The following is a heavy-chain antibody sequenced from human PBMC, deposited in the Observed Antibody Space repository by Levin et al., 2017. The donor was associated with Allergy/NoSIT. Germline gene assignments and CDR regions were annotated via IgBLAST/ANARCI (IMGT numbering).Heavy chain of an antibody. CDR2: IWYDGSNK. J-gene: IGHJ4*02. CDR1: GFTFSSYG. Sequence: GESLKISCAASGFTFSSYGMHWVRQAPGKGLEWVAVIWYDGSNKYYADSVKGRFTISRDNSKNTLYLQMNSLRAEDTAVYYCARESGDYVLHYFDYWGQGTLVTVSS. CDR3: ARESGDYVLHYFDY. D-gene: IGHD4-17*01. V-gene: IGHV3-33*01.